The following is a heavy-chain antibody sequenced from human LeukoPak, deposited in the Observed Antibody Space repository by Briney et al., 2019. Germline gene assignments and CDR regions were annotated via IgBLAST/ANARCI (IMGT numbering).Heavy chain of an antibody. CDR1: GFTFSSSI. Sequence: GGSLRLSCAASGFTFSSSIMSWVRQAPGKGLEWISYISASSGTIYYADSVKGRFTISRDNAKNLLYLQMNSLRAEDTAVYYCARDPKPDDWGQGTLVTVSS. CDR3: ARDPKPDD. V-gene: IGHV3-48*04. D-gene: IGHD1-14*01. CDR2: ISASSGTI. J-gene: IGHJ4*02.